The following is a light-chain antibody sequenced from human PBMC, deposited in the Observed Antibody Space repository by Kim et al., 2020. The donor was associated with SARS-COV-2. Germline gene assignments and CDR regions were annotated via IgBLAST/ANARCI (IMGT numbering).Light chain of an antibody. J-gene: IGKJ4*01. V-gene: IGKV1-33*01. CDR2: DAS. Sequence: DIQMTQSPSSLFASVGDRVTITCQASQDISNYLTWYQQKPGKAPKLLIYDASNLETGVPSRFSGSGSGTDFTFTISSLQPEDIATYYCQQYDNLPLTFGGGTKVDIK. CDR1: QDISNY. CDR3: QQYDNLPLT.